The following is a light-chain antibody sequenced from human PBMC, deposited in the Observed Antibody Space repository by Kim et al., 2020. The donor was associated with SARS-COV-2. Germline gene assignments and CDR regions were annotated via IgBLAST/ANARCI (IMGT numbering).Light chain of an antibody. J-gene: IGKJ4*01. V-gene: IGKV3-15*01. Sequence: EIVMTQSPATLSVSPGERATLSCRATQSVSGHLAWYQQKPGQTPRLLIYGASTRATDIPDRFSGSGSGTEFTLTISSLQSEDFGVYYCQQYNDWPLTFGGGTKVDIK. CDR2: GAS. CDR1: QSVSGH. CDR3: QQYNDWPLT.